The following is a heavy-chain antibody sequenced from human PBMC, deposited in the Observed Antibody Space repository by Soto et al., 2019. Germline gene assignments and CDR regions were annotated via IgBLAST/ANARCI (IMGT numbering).Heavy chain of an antibody. CDR3: ARSVVITQTYFDY. CDR1: GGTFSSYA. J-gene: IGHJ4*02. V-gene: IGHV1-69*13. Sequence: ASVKVSCKASGGTFSSYAISWVRQAPGQGLEWMGGIIPIFGTANYAQKFQGRVTITADESTSTAYMELSSLRSEDTAVYYCARSVVITQTYFDYWGQGTLVTVSS. D-gene: IGHD3-22*01. CDR2: IIPIFGTA.